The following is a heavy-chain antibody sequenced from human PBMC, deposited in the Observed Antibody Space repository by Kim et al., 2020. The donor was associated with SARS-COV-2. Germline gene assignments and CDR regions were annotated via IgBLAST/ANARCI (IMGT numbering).Heavy chain of an antibody. V-gene: IGHV3-30*18. CDR3: AKDLGVVVVITLFDY. J-gene: IGHJ4*01. CDR1: GFTFSSYG. D-gene: IGHD3-22*01. CDR2: ISYDGSNK. Sequence: GGSLRLSCAASGFTFSSYGMHWVRQAPGKGLEWVAVISYDGSNKYYADSVKGRFTISRDNSKNTLYLQMNSLRAEDTAVYYCAKDLGVVVVITLFDYWG.